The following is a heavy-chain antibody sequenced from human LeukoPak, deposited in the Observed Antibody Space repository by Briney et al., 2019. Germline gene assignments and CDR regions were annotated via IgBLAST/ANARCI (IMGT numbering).Heavy chain of an antibody. CDR1: GFTFSNYA. CDR3: ARRAGAYSHPYGY. J-gene: IGHJ4*02. D-gene: IGHD4/OR15-4a*01. Sequence: GGSLRLSCAASGFTFSNYAMSWVRQAPGKGLEWVSAISGSASSTYHADSVKGRFTISRDNSKNTLYLQMNSLRAEDTAVYYCARRAGAYSHPYGYWGRGTLVTVSS. CDR2: ISGSASST. V-gene: IGHV3-23*01.